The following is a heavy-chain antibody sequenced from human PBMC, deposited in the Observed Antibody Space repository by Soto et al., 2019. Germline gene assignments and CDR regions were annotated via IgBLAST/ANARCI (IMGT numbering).Heavy chain of an antibody. D-gene: IGHD2-2*01. CDR3: ARAPSHCSSTSCYSYYYYGMDV. CDR2: TYYRSKWYN. J-gene: IGHJ6*02. V-gene: IGHV6-1*01. CDR1: GDSVSSNSAA. Sequence: SQTLSLTCAISGDSVSSNSAAWNWIRQSPSRGLEWLGRTYYRSKWYNDYAVSVKSRITINPDTSKNQFSLQLNSVTPEDTAVYYCARAPSHCSSTSCYSYYYYGMDVWGQGTTVTVSS.